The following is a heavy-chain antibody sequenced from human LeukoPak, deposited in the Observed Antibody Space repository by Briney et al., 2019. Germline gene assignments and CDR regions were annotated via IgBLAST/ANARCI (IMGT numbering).Heavy chain of an antibody. Sequence: PSETLSLTCTVSGGSMSGLYWSWIRQSPTRGLEWIGYVYYTGTTNYNPSLQSRVTISLDTPKSQFSLKLTSVTAADTAIYYCAGHVEGEGLDYWGQGTLVTVSS. CDR1: GGSMSGLY. D-gene: IGHD3-10*02. CDR3: AGHVEGEGLDY. V-gene: IGHV4-59*01. J-gene: IGHJ4*02. CDR2: VYYTGTT.